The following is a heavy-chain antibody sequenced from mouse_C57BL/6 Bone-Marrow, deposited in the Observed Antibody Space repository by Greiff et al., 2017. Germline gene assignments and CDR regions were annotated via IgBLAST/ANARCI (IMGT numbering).Heavy chain of an antibody. CDR2: ISYDGSN. Sequence: EVKLEESGPGLVKPSQSLSLTCSVTGYSITSGYYWNWIRQFPGNKLEWMGYISYDGSNNYNPSLKNRISITRDTSKNQFLLKLNSVTTEDTATYYCARDRVITTVVATADWYFDVWGTGTTVTVSS. J-gene: IGHJ1*03. V-gene: IGHV3-6*01. D-gene: IGHD1-1*01. CDR3: ARDRVITTVVATADWYFDV. CDR1: GYSITSGYY.